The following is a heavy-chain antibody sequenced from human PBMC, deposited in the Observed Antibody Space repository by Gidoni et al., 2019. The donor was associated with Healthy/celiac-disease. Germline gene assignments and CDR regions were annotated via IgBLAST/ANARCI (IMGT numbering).Heavy chain of an antibody. Sequence: QVQLVQSGAEVKKPGSSVKVSCKASGGTFSSYAISWVRQAPGQGLEWMGGIIPIFGTANYAQKFQGRVTITADKSTSTAYMELSSLRSEDTAVYYCARARRDPYDFWSGYYISYAFDIWGQGTMVTVSS. CDR1: GGTFSSYA. CDR3: ARARRDPYDFWSGYYISYAFDI. V-gene: IGHV1-69*06. D-gene: IGHD3-3*01. J-gene: IGHJ3*02. CDR2: IIPIFGTA.